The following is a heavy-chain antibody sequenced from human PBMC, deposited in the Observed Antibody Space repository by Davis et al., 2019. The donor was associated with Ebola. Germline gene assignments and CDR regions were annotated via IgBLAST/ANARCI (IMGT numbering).Heavy chain of an antibody. V-gene: IGHV3-23*01. CDR3: ASREVGQHNLF. J-gene: IGHJ1*01. CDR1: GFTFSSYA. Sequence: GESLKISCAASGFTFSSYAMSWVRQAPGKGLEWVLAISGSGGSTYYADSVKGRFTISRDNSKITIYLQMSSLRADDTGMYYCASREVGQHNLFWGQGTLVTVSS. CDR2: ISGSGGST. D-gene: IGHD2-21*01.